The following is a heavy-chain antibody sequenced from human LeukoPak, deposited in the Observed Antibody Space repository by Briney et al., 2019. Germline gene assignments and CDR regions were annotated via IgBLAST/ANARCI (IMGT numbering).Heavy chain of an antibody. CDR1: GYTFTSYY. CDR2: INPSGGST. V-gene: IGHV1-46*01. Sequence: GASVKVSCKASGYTFTSYYMHWVRQAPGQGLEWMGIINPSGGSTGYAQKFQGRVTMTWDTSTSTVYMELSSLRSEDTAVYYCARGTRDRYCSGGSCYHGYYGMDVWGQGTTVTVSS. CDR3: ARGTRDRYCSGGSCYHGYYGMDV. D-gene: IGHD2-15*01. J-gene: IGHJ6*02.